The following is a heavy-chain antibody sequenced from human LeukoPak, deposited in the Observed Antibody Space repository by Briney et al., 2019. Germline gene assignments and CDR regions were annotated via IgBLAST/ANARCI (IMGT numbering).Heavy chain of an antibody. D-gene: IGHD6-13*01. J-gene: IGHJ2*01. CDR1: GGSISRYY. CDR3: ARVYYSSSYDYWYFDL. Sequence: PSETLSLTCTVSGGSISRYYWSWIRQPPGKGLEWIGYKDYSGSTNYNRSLKSRVTISVDTSKNQFSLKLSSVTATDTAVYYCARVYYSSSYDYWYFDLWGRGTLVTVSS. V-gene: IGHV4-59*01. CDR2: KDYSGST.